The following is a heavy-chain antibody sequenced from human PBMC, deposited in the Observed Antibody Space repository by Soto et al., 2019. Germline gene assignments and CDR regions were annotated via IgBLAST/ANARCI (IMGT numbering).Heavy chain of an antibody. CDR3: ARGIAVAGGGVFWFDP. Sequence: SETLSLTCTVSGGSISSYYWSWIRQPPGKGLEWIGYVYYSGSTNYNPSLKSRVTISVDTSKNQFSLKLSSVTAADTAVYYCARGIAVAGGGVFWFDPWGQGTLVTVSS. J-gene: IGHJ5*02. CDR1: GGSISSYY. CDR2: VYYSGST. D-gene: IGHD6-19*01. V-gene: IGHV4-59*01.